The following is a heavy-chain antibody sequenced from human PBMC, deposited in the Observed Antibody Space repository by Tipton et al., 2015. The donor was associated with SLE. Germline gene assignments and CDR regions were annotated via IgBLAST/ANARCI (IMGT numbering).Heavy chain of an antibody. V-gene: IGHV4-39*07. D-gene: IGHD3-3*01. Sequence: TLSLTCTVSGDPISSSSYHWGWIRQPPGKGLEWIGSIYYTGTTYYNPSLKSRVTITIDTSKDQFSLKVTSVTAADTALYYCARGLNFGVVNNWFDPWGQGTPVTVSS. CDR1: GDPISSSSYH. J-gene: IGHJ5*02. CDR3: ARGLNFGVVNNWFDP. CDR2: IYYTGTT.